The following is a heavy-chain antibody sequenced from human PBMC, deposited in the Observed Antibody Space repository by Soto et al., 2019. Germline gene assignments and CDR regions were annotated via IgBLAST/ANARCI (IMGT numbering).Heavy chain of an antibody. D-gene: IGHD3-16*02. J-gene: IGHJ4*02. CDR2: ISGSGGDT. Sequence: GGSLRLSCAVSGFTFSNFAMSWVRQAPGKGLEWVSAISGSGGDTWYKDSVEGRFTISRDNSKNTLFLHLSSLRSEDTAIYYCAKDRYTYNTAGFDYCGEGTLVTVYS. CDR1: GFTFSNFA. CDR3: AKDRYTYNTAGFDY. V-gene: IGHV3-23*01.